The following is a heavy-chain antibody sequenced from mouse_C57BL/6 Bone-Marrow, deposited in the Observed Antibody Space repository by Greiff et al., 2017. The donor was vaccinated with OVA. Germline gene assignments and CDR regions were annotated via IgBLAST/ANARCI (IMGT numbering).Heavy chain of an antibody. CDR2: INPNNGGP. J-gene: IGHJ1*03. D-gene: IGHD1-1*01. Sequence: EVQLQQSGPELVKPGASVKISCKASGYTFTDYYMNWVKQSHGKSLEWIGDINPNNGGPSYNQKFKGKATLTVDKSSSTAYMELRSLTSEDSAVYDCARLILRYPSYWYFDVWGTGTTVTVSS. CDR3: ARLILRYPSYWYFDV. CDR1: GYTFTDYY. V-gene: IGHV1-26*01.